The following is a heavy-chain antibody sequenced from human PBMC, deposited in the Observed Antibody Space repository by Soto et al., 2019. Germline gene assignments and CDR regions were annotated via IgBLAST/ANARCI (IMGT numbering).Heavy chain of an antibody. J-gene: IGHJ4*02. D-gene: IGHD6-13*01. CDR1: GGSISSSSYY. CDR3: ARLSSWVDY. CDR2: IYYSGST. Sequence: QLPLQESGPGLVKPSETLSLTCTVSGGSISSSSYYWGWIRQPPGKGLEWIGRIYYSGSTYYNPSLKRRGTISVDTSKNQFSLKLSSVTAADTAVYYCARLSSWVDYWGQGSLVTVSS. V-gene: IGHV4-39*01.